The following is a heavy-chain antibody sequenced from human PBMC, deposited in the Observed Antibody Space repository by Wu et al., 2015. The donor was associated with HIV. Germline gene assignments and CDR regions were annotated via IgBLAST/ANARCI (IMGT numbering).Heavy chain of an antibody. CDR2: INTSSGST. V-gene: IGHV1-46*01. J-gene: IGHJ5*02. CDR1: GYTFTSYY. Sequence: QVQLVQSGAEVKKPGASVKVSCKASGYTFTSYYMHWVRQAPGQGLEWMGIINTSSGSTAYAQRFQGRVTLTRDTSTTTVYMELSSLRSEDTAVYYCARTSVQLERRGWFDPWGQGTLVTVSS. D-gene: IGHD1-1*01. CDR3: ARTSVQLERRGWFDP.